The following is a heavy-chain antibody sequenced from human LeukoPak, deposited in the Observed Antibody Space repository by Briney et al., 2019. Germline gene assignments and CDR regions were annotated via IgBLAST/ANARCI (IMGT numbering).Heavy chain of an antibody. CDR1: GGSIHSY. CDR2: IYYSGYT. Sequence: SETLSLTCTVSGGSIHSYWSWIRQPAGKGLEYIGYIYYSGYTNYNPSLKSRVTISVDTSKNQFSLKLSSVTAADTAVYYCARETSQKGAHYTDVWGKGTTVTISS. CDR3: ARETSQKGAHYTDV. D-gene: IGHD3-16*01. J-gene: IGHJ6*03. V-gene: IGHV4-59*01.